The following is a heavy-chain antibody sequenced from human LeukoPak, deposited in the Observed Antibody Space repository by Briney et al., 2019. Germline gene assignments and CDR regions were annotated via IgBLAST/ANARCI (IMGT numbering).Heavy chain of an antibody. Sequence: ASVKVSCKASGYTFTSNYIHWVRQAPGQGLEWMGMIYPRDGSTSYAQKFQGRVTVTRDTSITTAYMELSRLRSDDTAVYYCASGYSSSSGFDYWGQGTLVTVSS. CDR1: GYTFTSNY. J-gene: IGHJ4*02. CDR2: IYPRDGST. CDR3: ASGYSSSSGFDY. V-gene: IGHV1-46*01. D-gene: IGHD6-6*01.